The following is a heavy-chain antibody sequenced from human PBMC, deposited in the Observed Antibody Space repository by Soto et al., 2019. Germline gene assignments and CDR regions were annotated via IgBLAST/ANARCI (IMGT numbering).Heavy chain of an antibody. V-gene: IGHV4-30-4*08. D-gene: IGHD3-22*01. Sequence: QVQLQQSGPGLVKPSQTLSLTCTVSGGSISYEYYHWTWIRQSPGKGLEWIGYIHYSGSIIYNPSVKSRVTISVDTSKNQFSLQLRSVTAADTAVYFGAREDDGGDRDYDGLDVWGQGTTVTVSS. CDR1: GGSISYEYYH. CDR3: AREDDGGDRDYDGLDV. J-gene: IGHJ6*02. CDR2: IHYSGSI.